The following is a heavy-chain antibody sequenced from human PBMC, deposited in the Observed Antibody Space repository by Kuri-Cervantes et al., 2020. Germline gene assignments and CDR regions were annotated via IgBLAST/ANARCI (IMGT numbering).Heavy chain of an antibody. CDR3: AREVGATTFGYYYYGMDV. V-gene: IGHV3-11*01. Sequence: GESLKISCAASGFTFSSYAMSWIRQAPGKGLEWVSYISSSGSTIYYADSVKGRFTISRDNAKNSLYLQMNSLRAEDTAVYYCAREVGATTFGYYYYGMDVWGQGTTVTVSS. D-gene: IGHD1-26*01. CDR2: ISSSGSTI. J-gene: IGHJ6*02. CDR1: GFTFSSYA.